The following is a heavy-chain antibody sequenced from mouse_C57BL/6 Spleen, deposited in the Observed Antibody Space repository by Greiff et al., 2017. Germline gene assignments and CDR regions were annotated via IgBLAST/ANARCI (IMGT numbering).Heavy chain of an antibody. D-gene: IGHD2-2*01. J-gene: IGHJ2*01. CDR2: IDPENGGT. CDR3: TKSMVTTDYYFDY. CDR1: GYTFTDYE. V-gene: IGHV1-15*01. Sequence: VQLQQSGAELVRPGASVTLSCEASGYTFTDYEMHWVKQTPVHGLEWIGAIDPENGGTAYNQKFKGKAILTADKSSSTAYMELRSLTSEDSAVYYCTKSMVTTDYYFDYWGQGTTLTVSS.